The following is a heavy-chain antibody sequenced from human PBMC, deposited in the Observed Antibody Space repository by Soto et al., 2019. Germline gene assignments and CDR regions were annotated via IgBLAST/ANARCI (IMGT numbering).Heavy chain of an antibody. CDR2: ISGSGGST. J-gene: IGHJ6*04. CDR3: AKVLDYTWASMYV. CDR1: GFTFSSYA. Sequence: GGSLRLSCAASGFTFSSYAMSWVREAPGKGLEWVSAISGSGGSTYYADSVKGRFTISRDNSKNTLYLQMNSLRAEDMAVYYCAKVLDYTWASMYVWGKGTTVTVSA. V-gene: IGHV3-23*01. D-gene: IGHD3-16*01.